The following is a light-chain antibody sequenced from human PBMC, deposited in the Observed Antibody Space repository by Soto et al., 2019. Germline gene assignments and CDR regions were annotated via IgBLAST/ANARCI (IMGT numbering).Light chain of an antibody. V-gene: IGLV2-8*01. CDR2: EVS. Sequence: QSVLTQPPSASGSPGQSVTISCTGTSSDVGAYKYVSGYQQHPGKAPKVIIYEVSKRPSGVPDRFSGSKSGNTASLTVSGLQAEDEADYYCSSYAGSNNLYVFGTGTKLTVL. CDR1: SSDVGAYKY. J-gene: IGLJ1*01. CDR3: SSYAGSNNLYV.